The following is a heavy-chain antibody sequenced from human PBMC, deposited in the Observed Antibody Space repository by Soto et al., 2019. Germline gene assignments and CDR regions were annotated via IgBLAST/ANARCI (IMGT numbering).Heavy chain of an antibody. CDR1: GFTFSSYG. J-gene: IGHJ6*02. CDR2: ISYDGSNK. V-gene: IGHV3-30*18. CDR3: AKPFEGVTVATSPSYYYYYGMDV. D-gene: IGHD6-19*01. Sequence: PGGSLRLSCAASGFTFSSYGMHWVRQAPGKGLEWVAVISYDGSNKYYADSVKGRFTISRDNSKNTLYLQMNSLRAEDTAVYYCAKPFEGVTVATSPSYYYYYGMDVWGQGTTVTVSS.